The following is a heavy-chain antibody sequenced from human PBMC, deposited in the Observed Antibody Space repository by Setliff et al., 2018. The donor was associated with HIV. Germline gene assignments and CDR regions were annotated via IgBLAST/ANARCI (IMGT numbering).Heavy chain of an antibody. CDR2: IYYNGNT. V-gene: IGHV4-39*07. CDR1: GGFINSSTYY. D-gene: IGHD3-10*01. J-gene: IGHJ4*02. CDR3: APRHHKYGFL. Sequence: SETLSLTCTVSGGFINSSTYYWGWIRQPPGKGLEWIGSIYYNGNTFYNQSLQSRVTISLDTSKNQFSLELRSVTAADTALYSCAPRHHKYGFLWGQGTLVTVSS.